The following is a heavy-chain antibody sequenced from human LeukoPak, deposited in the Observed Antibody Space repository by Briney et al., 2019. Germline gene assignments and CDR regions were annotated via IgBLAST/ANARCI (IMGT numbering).Heavy chain of an antibody. J-gene: IGHJ4*02. CDR3: ARDHCGGDCYNFDY. CDR2: IWYDGSNK. D-gene: IGHD2-21*02. CDR1: GFTFSSYG. Sequence: GGSLRLSCAASGFTFSSYGMRWVRQAPGKGLEWVAVIWYDGSNKYYADSVKGRFTISRDNSKNTLYLQMNSLRAEDTAVYYCARDHCGGDCYNFDYWGQGTLVTVSS. V-gene: IGHV3-33*01.